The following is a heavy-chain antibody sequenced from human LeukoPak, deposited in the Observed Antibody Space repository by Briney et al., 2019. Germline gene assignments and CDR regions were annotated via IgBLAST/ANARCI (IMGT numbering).Heavy chain of an antibody. CDR2: IIPILGIA. CDR3: ARGGEYYYDSSGYYLADY. J-gene: IGHJ4*02. D-gene: IGHD3-22*01. CDR1: GGTFSSYA. V-gene: IGHV1-69*04. Sequence: GASVKVSCKASGGTFSSYAISWVRQAPGQGLEWMGRIIPILGIANYAQKFQGRVTITADKPTSTAYMELSSLRSEDTAVYYCARGGEYYYDSSGYYLADYWGQGTLVTVSS.